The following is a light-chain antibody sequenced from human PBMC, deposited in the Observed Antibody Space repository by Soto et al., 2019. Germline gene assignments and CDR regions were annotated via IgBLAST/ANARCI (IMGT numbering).Light chain of an antibody. J-gene: IGKJ1*01. V-gene: IGKV3-20*01. CDR1: QRVSSSS. Sequence: EIVLTQSPGTLSLPPGERATLSCRASQRVSSSSLAWYQQKPGQAPRLLIYGTSTRATGIPDRFSGSGSGTDFTLTISRLEPEDFAVYYCQQYVSSPRTFGQGTKVEIK. CDR2: GTS. CDR3: QQYVSSPRT.